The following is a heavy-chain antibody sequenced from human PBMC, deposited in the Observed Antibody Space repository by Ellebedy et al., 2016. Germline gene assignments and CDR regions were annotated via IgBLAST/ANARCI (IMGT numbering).Heavy chain of an antibody. CDR3: ARGPPRITMIVVVITEGYFDY. D-gene: IGHD3-22*01. J-gene: IGHJ4*02. CDR2: ISSSSSTI. V-gene: IGHV3-48*02. CDR1: GFTFSSYS. Sequence: GESLKISCAASGFTFSSYSMNWVRQAPGKGLEWVSYISSSSSTIYYADSVKGRFTISRDNAKNSLYLQMNSLRDEDTAVYYCARGPPRITMIVVVITEGYFDYWGQGTLVTVSS.